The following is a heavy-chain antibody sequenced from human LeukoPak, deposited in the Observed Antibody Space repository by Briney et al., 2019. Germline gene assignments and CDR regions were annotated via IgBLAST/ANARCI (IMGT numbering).Heavy chain of an antibody. V-gene: IGHV4-31*03. Sequence: SETLSLTCTVSGGSISSGGYYWSWIRQHPGKGLEWIGYIYYSGSTYYNPSLKSRVTISVDTSKNQFSLKLSSVTAADTAVYYCARTNFGEFTLGYWGQGTLVTVSS. CDR1: GGSISSGGYY. CDR2: IYYSGST. J-gene: IGHJ4*02. CDR3: ARTNFGEFTLGY. D-gene: IGHD3-10*01.